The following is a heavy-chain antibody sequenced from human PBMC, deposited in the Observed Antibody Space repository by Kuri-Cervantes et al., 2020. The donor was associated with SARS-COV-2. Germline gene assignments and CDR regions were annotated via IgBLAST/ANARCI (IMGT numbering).Heavy chain of an antibody. CDR2: IRYDGSNK. J-gene: IGHJ4*02. V-gene: IGHV3-30*02. CDR3: TSLDFWSGFYFDY. D-gene: IGHD3-3*01. Sequence: GGSLRPSCAASGFTFSSYGMHWVRQAPGKGLEWVAFIRYDGSNKYYADSVKGRFTISRDNSKNTLYLQMNSLKTEDTAVYYCTSLDFWSGFYFDYWGQGTLVTVSS. CDR1: GFTFSSYG.